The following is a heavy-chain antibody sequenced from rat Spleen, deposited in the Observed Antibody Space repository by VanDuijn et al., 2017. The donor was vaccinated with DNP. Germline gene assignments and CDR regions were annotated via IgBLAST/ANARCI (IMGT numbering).Heavy chain of an antibody. D-gene: IGHD1-12*02. Sequence: EVQLVESGGGSVQPGRSLKLSCAASGFTFSNYAMAWVRQAPTKGLEWVASITYDGHDTYYRDSVKGRFTISRDNAKSTLYLQMDSLRSEDTATYYCARHGGSFDYWGQGVMVTVSS. V-gene: IGHV5-29*01. CDR3: ARHGGSFDY. CDR1: GFTFSNYA. CDR2: ITYDGHDT. J-gene: IGHJ2*01.